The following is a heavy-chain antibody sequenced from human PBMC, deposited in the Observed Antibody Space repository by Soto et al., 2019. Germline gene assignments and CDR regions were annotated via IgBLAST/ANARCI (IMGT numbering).Heavy chain of an antibody. J-gene: IGHJ5*02. Sequence: ASVKVSCKASGYPFPSSDINWVRQATGQGLEWMGWMNPNSGNTGYAQKFQGRVTMTTDTSTSTAYMELRSLRSDDTAVYYCARDEGLTSNWFDPWGQGTLVTVSS. CDR3: ARDEGLTSNWFDP. CDR1: GYPFPSSD. V-gene: IGHV1-8*01. D-gene: IGHD4-4*01. CDR2: MNPNSGNT.